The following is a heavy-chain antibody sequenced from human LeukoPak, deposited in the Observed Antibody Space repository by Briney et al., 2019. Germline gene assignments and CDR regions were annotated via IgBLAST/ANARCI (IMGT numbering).Heavy chain of an antibody. D-gene: IGHD3-22*01. J-gene: IGHJ4*02. Sequence: SETLSLTCAVYGGSFSGYYWSWIRQPPGKGLEWIGEINHSGSTNYNPSLKSRVTISVDTSKNQFSLKLSSVTAADTAVYYCARGARFNYYDNSGYSKYFDYWGQGTLVTVSS. CDR1: GGSFSGYY. V-gene: IGHV4-34*01. CDR2: INHSGST. CDR3: ARGARFNYYDNSGYSKYFDY.